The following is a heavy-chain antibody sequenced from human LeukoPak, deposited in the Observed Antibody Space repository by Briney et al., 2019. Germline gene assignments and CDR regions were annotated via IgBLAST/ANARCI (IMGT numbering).Heavy chain of an antibody. D-gene: IGHD6-13*01. V-gene: IGHV1-2*02. CDR2: INPNSGGT. CDR3: ARDRWQQLDWFDP. J-gene: IGHJ5*02. Sequence: ASVKVSCKASGYTFTGYYMHWVRQAPGQGLEWMGWINPNSGGTNYAQKFQGRVTMTRDASISTAYMELRRLRSDDTAVYYCARDRWQQLDWFDPWGQGTLVTVSS. CDR1: GYTFTGYY.